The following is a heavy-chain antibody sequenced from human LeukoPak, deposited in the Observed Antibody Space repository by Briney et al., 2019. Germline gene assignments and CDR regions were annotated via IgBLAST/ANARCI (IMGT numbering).Heavy chain of an antibody. Sequence: PSETLSLTCTVSAGSTNSGDYYWSWIRQPAGKGLEWIGRIYSPGTNYNYNPSVKSRVTISIDTSKNQFSLKLTSVTAADTAVYYCARGIGTSYDSSRDAFDTWGQGTMVTVSS. V-gene: IGHV4-61*02. J-gene: IGHJ3*02. CDR3: ARGIGTSYDSSRDAFDT. CDR1: AGSTNSGDYY. CDR2: IYSPGTN. D-gene: IGHD3-22*01.